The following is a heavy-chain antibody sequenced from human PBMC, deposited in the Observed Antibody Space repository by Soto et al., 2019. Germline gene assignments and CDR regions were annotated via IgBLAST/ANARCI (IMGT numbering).Heavy chain of an antibody. J-gene: IGHJ6*02. CDR1: GFTFSSYG. CDR3: ARSTEWELFPGQGGFYGMDV. Sequence: GGSLRLSCAASGFTFSSYGMHWVRQAPGKGLEWVAVIWYDGSNKYYADSVKGRFTISRDNSKNTLYLQMNSLRAEDTAVYYCARSTEWELFPGQGGFYGMDVWGQGTTVTVSS. D-gene: IGHD1-26*01. CDR2: IWYDGSNK. V-gene: IGHV3-33*01.